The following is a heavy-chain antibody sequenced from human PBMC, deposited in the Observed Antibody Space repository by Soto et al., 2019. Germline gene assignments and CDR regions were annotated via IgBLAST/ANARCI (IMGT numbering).Heavy chain of an antibody. CDR1: GFTFSSYA. V-gene: IGHV3-23*01. D-gene: IGHD4-17*01. CDR3: AKGLTTVTAFSFVY. Sequence: EVQLLESGGGLVQPGGSLRLSCAASGFTFSSYAMSWVRQAPGKGLEWVSTITSSGGNSYYADSVKGRFTISRDNSKNTLYLQMNSLRAEDSTVYYCAKGLTTVTAFSFVYWGQGTLVAVSS. J-gene: IGHJ4*02. CDR2: ITSSGGNS.